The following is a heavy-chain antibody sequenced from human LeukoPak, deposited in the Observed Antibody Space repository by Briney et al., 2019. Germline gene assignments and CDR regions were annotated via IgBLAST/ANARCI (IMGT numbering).Heavy chain of an antibody. CDR3: ASSIFGATSSPYYFDY. CDR1: GGSISTHY. CDR2: VYSSGST. D-gene: IGHD3-3*01. J-gene: IGHJ4*02. V-gene: IGHV4-59*08. Sequence: SETLSLTCTVSGGSISTHYWSWVRQPPGKGLEYIAFVYSSGSTNYNPSLKSQVTMSLDTSKNQFSLKLSSVTAADTAVYYCASSIFGATSSPYYFDYWGQGTLVTVSS.